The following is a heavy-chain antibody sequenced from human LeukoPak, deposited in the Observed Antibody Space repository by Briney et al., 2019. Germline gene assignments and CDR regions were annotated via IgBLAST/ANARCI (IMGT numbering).Heavy chain of an antibody. CDR1: GYSIRNGYN. CDR2: IYQSGST. Sequence: PSETLSLTCTVSGYSIRNGYNWGWIRLSPGKGLEWLGSIYQSGSTYDNPSLKSRVTLSIDTSKNQFSLKLTSVTAADTAVYYCAKGGRVTTVGTRYKYYFDYWGQGTLVTVSS. J-gene: IGHJ4*02. D-gene: IGHD4-23*01. V-gene: IGHV4-38-2*02. CDR3: AKGGRVTTVGTRYKYYFDY.